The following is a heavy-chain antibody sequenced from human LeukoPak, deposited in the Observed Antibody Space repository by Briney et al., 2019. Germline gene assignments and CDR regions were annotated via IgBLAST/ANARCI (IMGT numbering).Heavy chain of an antibody. CDR2: IRYDGSNT. Sequence: GGSLRLSCAASGFSFSHFCIHWVRQPPGKGLEWVGFIRYDGSNTYNADSVKGRFTISRDNSNNTLYVQMNSLRVEDTATYYCAKDKTRIGSTSGFDYWGHGTLVTVSS. J-gene: IGHJ4*01. D-gene: IGHD3-10*01. CDR3: AKDKTRIGSTSGFDY. V-gene: IGHV3-30*02. CDR1: GFSFSHFC.